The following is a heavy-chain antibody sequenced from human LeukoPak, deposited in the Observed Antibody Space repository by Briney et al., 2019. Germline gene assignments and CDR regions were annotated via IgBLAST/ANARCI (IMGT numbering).Heavy chain of an antibody. CDR3: ARVSSYGSRYYYYGMDV. CDR2: IYSGGST. Sequence: PGGSLRLSCAASGFTVSSNYMSWVRQTPWKGLEWVSVIYSGGSTYYADSVKGRFTISRDNSKNTLYLQMNSLRAEDTAVYYCARVSSYGSRYYYYGMDVWGKGTTVTVSS. CDR1: GFTVSSNY. V-gene: IGHV3-53*01. D-gene: IGHD5-18*01. J-gene: IGHJ6*04.